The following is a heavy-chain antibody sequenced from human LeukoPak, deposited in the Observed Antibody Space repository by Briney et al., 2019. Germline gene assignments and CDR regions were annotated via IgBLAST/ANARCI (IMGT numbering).Heavy chain of an antibody. J-gene: IGHJ4*02. CDR3: ARQSASDYYDSSDSFDY. CDR1: GDSISSGGYY. D-gene: IGHD3-22*01. V-gene: IGHV4-31*03. CDR2: IYYSGNT. Sequence: SQTLSLTCTVSGDSISSGGYYWTWIRQHPGKGLEWIGSIYYSGNTYYNSSLKSRVTISVDTSKNQFSLKLTSVTAADTAVYYCARQSASDYYDSSDSFDYWGQGTLVTVSS.